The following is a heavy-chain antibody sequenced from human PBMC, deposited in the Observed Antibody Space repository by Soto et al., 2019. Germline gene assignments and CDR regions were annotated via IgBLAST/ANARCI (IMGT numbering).Heavy chain of an antibody. V-gene: IGHV4-34*01. Sequence: SETLSLTCAVYGGSFSGYYWSWIRQPPGKGLEWIGEINHSGSTNYNPSLKSRVTISVDTSKNQFSLKLSSVTAADTAVYYCARGQSLDYDILTGKFDYWGQGTLVTVSS. D-gene: IGHD3-9*01. CDR3: ARGQSLDYDILTGKFDY. CDR2: INHSGST. J-gene: IGHJ4*02. CDR1: GGSFSGYY.